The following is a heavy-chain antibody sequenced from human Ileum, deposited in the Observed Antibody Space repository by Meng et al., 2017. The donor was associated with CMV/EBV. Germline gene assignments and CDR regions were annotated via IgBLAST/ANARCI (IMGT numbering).Heavy chain of an antibody. CDR2: VNNRGRT. J-gene: IGHJ1*01. CDR3: ASGRLLFTPSALQH. V-gene: IGHV4-34*01. Sequence: VEVHHCGAGLFKPPESSLLTCAVSGEPLNGFFCSWIRQLPGRGLEWIGEVNNRGRTNYNPSLKSRLTISIDTSKRQLSLMVTSVTAADSAIYYCASGRLLFTPSALQHWGPGTLVTVSS. CDR1: GEPLNGFF. D-gene: IGHD3-10*01.